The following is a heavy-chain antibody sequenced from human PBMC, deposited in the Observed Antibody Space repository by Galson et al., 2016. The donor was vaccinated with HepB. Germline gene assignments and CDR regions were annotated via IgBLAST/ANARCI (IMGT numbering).Heavy chain of an antibody. V-gene: IGHV4-38-2*01. CDR1: GDSIISGSH. D-gene: IGHD6-19*01. Sequence: SETLSLTCSVSGDSIISGSHWGWIRQPPGKGLEWIGMTHRSGTTYYNPSLESRVTISVDTSLNHFSLTLRSVTAADTAMYYCARHWGKDDGWSENWGQRTLVAVSS. J-gene: IGHJ4*02. CDR3: ARHWGKDDGWSEN. CDR2: THRSGTT.